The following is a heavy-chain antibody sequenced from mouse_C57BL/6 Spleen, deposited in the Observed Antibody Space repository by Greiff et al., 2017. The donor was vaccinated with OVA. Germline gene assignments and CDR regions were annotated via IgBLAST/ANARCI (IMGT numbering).Heavy chain of an antibody. Sequence: VQLQQSGAELVKPGASVKLSCKASGYTFTSYWMQWVKQRPGQGLEWIGEIDPSDSYTNYNQKFKGKATLTVDTSSSTAYMQLSSLTSEDSAVYYCARKGNSFDYWGQGTTLTVSS. J-gene: IGHJ2*01. CDR3: ARKGNSFDY. CDR1: GYTFTSYW. D-gene: IGHD2-14*01. V-gene: IGHV1-50*01. CDR2: IDPSDSYT.